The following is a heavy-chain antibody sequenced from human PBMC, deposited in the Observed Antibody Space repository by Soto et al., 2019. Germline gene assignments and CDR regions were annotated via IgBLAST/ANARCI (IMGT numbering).Heavy chain of an antibody. CDR3: ATLGYQLLTTSGVGKDV. CDR1: GYTFTSYD. D-gene: IGHD2-2*01. Sequence: ASVKVSCKASGYTFTSYDINWVRQATGQGLEWMGWMNPNSGNTGYAQKFQGRVTMTRNTSISTAYMELNSLRVEDSAVYYCATLGYQLLTTSGVGKDVWGQGTTVTVS. J-gene: IGHJ6*02. V-gene: IGHV1-8*01. CDR2: MNPNSGNT.